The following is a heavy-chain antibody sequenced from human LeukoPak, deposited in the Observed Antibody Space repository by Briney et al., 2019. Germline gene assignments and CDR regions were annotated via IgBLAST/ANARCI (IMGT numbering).Heavy chain of an antibody. D-gene: IGHD6-6*01. CDR1: GGSISPFY. CDR2: IYYTGGT. Sequence: SETLSLTCTVSGGSISPFYWNWIRQPPGKGLEWIGYIYYTGGTSYSPSLNSRATISVDTSKNQISLKLNSVTAADTAVYYCARGGSSSHPFDYWGQGTLVTVSS. J-gene: IGHJ4*02. V-gene: IGHV4-59*12. CDR3: ARGGSSSHPFDY.